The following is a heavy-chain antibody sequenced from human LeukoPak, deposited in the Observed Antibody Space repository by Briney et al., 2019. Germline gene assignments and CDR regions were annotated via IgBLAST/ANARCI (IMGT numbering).Heavy chain of an antibody. CDR1: GFTFSSYS. Sequence: GGSLRLSCAASGFTFSSYSMNWVRQAPGKGLEWVSVIYSGGSTYYADSVKGRFTISRDNSKNTLYLQMNSLRAEDTAVYYCARGEWGMDVWGQGTTVTVSS. CDR2: IYSGGST. V-gene: IGHV3-66*01. D-gene: IGHD2-8*01. CDR3: ARGEWGMDV. J-gene: IGHJ6*02.